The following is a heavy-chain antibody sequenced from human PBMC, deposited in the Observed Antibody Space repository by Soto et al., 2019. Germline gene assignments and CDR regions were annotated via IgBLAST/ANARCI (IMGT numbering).Heavy chain of an antibody. J-gene: IGHJ4*02. CDR2: IYYSGTT. V-gene: IGHV4-59*01. Sequence: WGCLRQYPGKGLEWIGYIYYSGTTNYNPSLKSRVAISLDTSKNQFSLKLTSVTAADTAAYFCARAYDVGGYNPPDYWGQGKLVTVSS. D-gene: IGHD3-22*01. CDR3: ARAYDVGGYNPPDY.